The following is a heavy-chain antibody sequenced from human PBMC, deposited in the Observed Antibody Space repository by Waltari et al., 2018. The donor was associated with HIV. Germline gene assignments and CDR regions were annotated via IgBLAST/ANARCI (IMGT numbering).Heavy chain of an antibody. D-gene: IGHD5-18*01. CDR3: ARGRGYSYGYTFDY. CDR2: INHSGST. Sequence: LQQWGAGLLKPSETLSLTCAVYGGSFSGYYWSWIRQPPGKGLEWIGEINHSGSTNYNPSLKSRVTISVDTSKNQFSLKLSSVTAADTAVYYCARGRGYSYGYTFDYWGQGTLVTVSS. J-gene: IGHJ4*02. CDR1: GGSFSGYY. V-gene: IGHV4-34*01.